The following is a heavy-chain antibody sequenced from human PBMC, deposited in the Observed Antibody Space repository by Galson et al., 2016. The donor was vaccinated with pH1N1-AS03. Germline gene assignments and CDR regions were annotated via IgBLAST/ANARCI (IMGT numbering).Heavy chain of an antibody. Sequence: SLRLSCAVSGFTFNHYWLHWVRQGPGKGLVWVSRINSDGSDTTYADSVKGRFTISRDNVKNALYLQMHSLRAEDTAVYYCARHVTGRGGFDIWGQGTMVTVSS. V-gene: IGHV3-74*01. CDR1: GFTFNHYW. J-gene: IGHJ3*02. D-gene: IGHD2-21*02. CDR3: ARHVTGRGGFDI. CDR2: INSDGSDT.